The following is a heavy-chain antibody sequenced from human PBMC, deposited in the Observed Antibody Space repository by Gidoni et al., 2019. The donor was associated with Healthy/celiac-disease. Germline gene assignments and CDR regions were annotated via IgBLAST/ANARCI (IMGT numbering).Heavy chain of an antibody. D-gene: IGHD2-21*02. V-gene: IGHV5-51*01. CDR3: ARRRGFGIDGGNSGWFDP. CDR1: GYSFTSYW. Sequence: EVQLVQSGAEVKKPGESLKISCKRSGYSFTSYWIGWVRQMPGKGLEWMGIIYPGDSDTRYSPSFQGQVTISADKSISTAYLQWSSLKASDTAMYYCARRRGFGIDGGNSGWFDPWGQGTLVTVSS. J-gene: IGHJ5*02. CDR2: IYPGDSDT.